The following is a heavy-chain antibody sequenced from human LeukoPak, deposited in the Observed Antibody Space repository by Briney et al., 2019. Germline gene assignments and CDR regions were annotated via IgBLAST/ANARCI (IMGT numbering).Heavy chain of an antibody. D-gene: IGHD2/OR15-2a*01. CDR2: IYSGGST. J-gene: IGHJ6*03. CDR3: ARGEFGDYYYFYLDV. CDR1: GFIVSSNY. V-gene: IGHV3-66*01. Sequence: GGSLRLSCAASGFIVSSNYMTWVRQAPGKGLEWVSVIYSGGSTYYADSVKGRFTISRDDAKNSLFLQMNSLRAEDTATYYCARGEFGDYYYFYLDVWGKGTTVTVSS.